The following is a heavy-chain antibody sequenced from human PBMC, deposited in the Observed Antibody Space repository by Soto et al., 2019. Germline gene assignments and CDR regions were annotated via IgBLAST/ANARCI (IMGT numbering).Heavy chain of an antibody. CDR2: INHSGST. CDR1: GGSFSGYY. D-gene: IGHD6-19*01. Sequence: QVQQQQWGAGLLKPSETLSLTCAVYGGSFSGYYWSWIRQPPGKGLEWIGEINHSGSTNYNPSLKSRVTISVDTSKNQFSLKLSSVTAADTAVYYCARGGSRVYSSGWYNRDYWGQGTLVTVSS. J-gene: IGHJ4*02. V-gene: IGHV4-34*01. CDR3: ARGGSRVYSSGWYNRDY.